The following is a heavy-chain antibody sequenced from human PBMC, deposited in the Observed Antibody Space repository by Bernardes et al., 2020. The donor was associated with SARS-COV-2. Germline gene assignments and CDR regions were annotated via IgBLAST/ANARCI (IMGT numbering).Heavy chain of an antibody. D-gene: IGHD6-6*01. Sequence: GGSLRLSCAASGFTFSDYYMSWVRQAPGKGLEWVANIKQDGSEKYYVDSVKGRFTISRDNAKNSLYLQMNSLRAEDTAVYYCAGDSSSSPYYYYYGMDVWGQGTTVTVSS. CDR1: GFTFSDYY. J-gene: IGHJ6*02. CDR3: AGDSSSSPYYYYYGMDV. V-gene: IGHV3-7*01. CDR2: IKQDGSEK.